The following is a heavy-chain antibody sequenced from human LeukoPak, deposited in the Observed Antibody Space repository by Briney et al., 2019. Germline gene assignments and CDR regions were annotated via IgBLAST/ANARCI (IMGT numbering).Heavy chain of an antibody. CDR1: GFTFSSYG. V-gene: IGHV3-30*02. CDR2: IRYDGSNK. D-gene: IGHD4-17*01. CDR3: AIYGDYVVDYFDY. J-gene: IGHJ4*02. Sequence: PGGSLRLSCAASGFTFSSYGMHWVRQAPAKGLEWVAFIRYDGSNKYYADSVKGRFTISRDNSKNTLYLQMNSLRAEDTAVYYCAIYGDYVVDYFDYWGQGTLVTVSS.